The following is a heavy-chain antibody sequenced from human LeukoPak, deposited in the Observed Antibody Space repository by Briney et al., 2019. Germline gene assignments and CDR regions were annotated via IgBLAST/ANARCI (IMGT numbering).Heavy chain of an antibody. Sequence: GGSLRLSYAASGFTFSSYAMSWVRQAPGKGLEWVSAISGSGGSTYYADSVKGRFTISRDNSKNTLYLQMNSLRAEDTAVYYCAKSKAVAGTNWFDPWGQGTLVTVSS. CDR2: ISGSGGST. V-gene: IGHV3-23*01. CDR3: AKSKAVAGTNWFDP. CDR1: GFTFSSYA. D-gene: IGHD6-19*01. J-gene: IGHJ5*02.